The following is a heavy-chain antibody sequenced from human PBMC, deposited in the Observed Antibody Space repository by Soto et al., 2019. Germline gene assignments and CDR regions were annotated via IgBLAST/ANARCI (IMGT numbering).Heavy chain of an antibody. CDR1: GVSVSSASYY. Sequence: QVQLQESGPGLVKPSETLSLTCTVSGVSVSSASYYWSWIRQPPGKGLEWLGYIYYTGSTKYNPSLKPRVTISVDTPRNPFSLSLTSVSAADTAVYYCATGSSGGPRFDPWGKGTLVTVSS. J-gene: IGHJ5*02. D-gene: IGHD2-15*01. CDR3: ATGSSGGPRFDP. V-gene: IGHV4-61*03. CDR2: IYYTGST.